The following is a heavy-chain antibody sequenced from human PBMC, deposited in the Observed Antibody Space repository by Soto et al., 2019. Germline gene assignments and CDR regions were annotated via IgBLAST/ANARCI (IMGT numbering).Heavy chain of an antibody. CDR3: ARRRALHEYYFDY. Sequence: QITLKESGPTLVKPTQTLTLTCTFSGFSLSTSGVGVGWIRQPPGKALEWLALIYWDDDMLYSPSLQTRLTITKDTSINQVVLTMTNMDPVDTAPYFCARRRALHEYYFDYWGQGALVTVSS. J-gene: IGHJ4*02. D-gene: IGHD4-4*01. V-gene: IGHV2-5*02. CDR1: GFSLSTSGVG. CDR2: IYWDDDM.